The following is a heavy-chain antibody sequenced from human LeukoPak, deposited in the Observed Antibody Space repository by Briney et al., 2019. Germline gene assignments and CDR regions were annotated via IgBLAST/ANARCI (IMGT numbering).Heavy chain of an antibody. V-gene: IGHV4-34*01. D-gene: IGHD5-12*01. CDR3: ASSGAGWFDP. CDR2: INHSGSA. J-gene: IGHJ5*02. CDR1: GGSFSGYY. Sequence: PSETLSLTCAVYGGSFSGYYWSWIRQPPGKGLEWIGEINHSGSANYSPSLKSRVTISVDTSKNQFSLKLSSVTAADTAVYYCASSGAGWFDPWGQGTLVTVSS.